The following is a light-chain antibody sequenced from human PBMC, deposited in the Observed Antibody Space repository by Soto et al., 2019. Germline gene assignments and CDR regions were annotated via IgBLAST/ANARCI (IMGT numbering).Light chain of an antibody. Sequence: EVVVTQSPSTFSVSAVERATLSCRASQSVSSNLAWYQQKPGQAPRLLIYGASIRATGIPARFSGSGSGTEYSLTISSLQSEDFGVYFCQQYDQWWTFGQGTKVDI. CDR2: GAS. CDR1: QSVSSN. CDR3: QQYDQWWT. V-gene: IGKV3-15*01. J-gene: IGKJ1*01.